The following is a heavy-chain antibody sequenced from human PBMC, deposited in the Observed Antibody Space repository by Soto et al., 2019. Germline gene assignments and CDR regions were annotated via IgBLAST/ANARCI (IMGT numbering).Heavy chain of an antibody. CDR3: VRDRGYPDSFDV. V-gene: IGHV3-74*01. CDR1: GYTFSPFW. D-gene: IGHD3-10*01. Sequence: EVQLVESGGGLVQPGESLRLSCAASGYTFSPFWMHWVRHAPGKGLVWVSHINSDGSTIVYADSVKGRFTISRDNAKNTLYLQMNSLKAEDTAVYYCVRDRGYPDSFDVWGRGTMVTVSS. CDR2: INSDGSTI. J-gene: IGHJ3*01.